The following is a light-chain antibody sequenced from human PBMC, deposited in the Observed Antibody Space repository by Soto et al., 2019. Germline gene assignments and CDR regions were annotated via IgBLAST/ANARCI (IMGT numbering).Light chain of an antibody. V-gene: IGLV1-44*01. CDR2: RSN. CDR1: MSNIGSDT. J-gene: IGLJ3*02. Sequence: QSALTQPPSASGTPGQRVTISCSGSMSNIGSDTVNWYQQLPGTAPKLLIHRSNQRPSGVPGRFSGSKSGTSASLAISGLQPEDEADYHCASWDASLNGWVFGGGTQLTVL. CDR3: ASWDASLNGWV.